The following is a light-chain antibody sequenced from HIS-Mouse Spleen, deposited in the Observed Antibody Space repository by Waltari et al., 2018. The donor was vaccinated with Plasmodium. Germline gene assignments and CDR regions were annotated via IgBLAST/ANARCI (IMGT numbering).Light chain of an antibody. V-gene: IGLV2-8*01. CDR3: SSYAGSNNWV. CDR1: SSDVGGYNY. CDR2: EVS. J-gene: IGLJ3*02. Sequence: QSALTQPPSASGSPGQSVTISCTGTSSDVGGYNYVSWYQQPPGKAPKLMIYEVSNRPSWVPDRVSGSKSGHTASLTVSGLQAEDEADYYCSSYAGSNNWVFGGGTKLTVL.